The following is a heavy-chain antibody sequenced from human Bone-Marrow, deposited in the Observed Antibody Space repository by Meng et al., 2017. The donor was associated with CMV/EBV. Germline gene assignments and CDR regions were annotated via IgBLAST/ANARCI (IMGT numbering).Heavy chain of an antibody. V-gene: IGHV5-51*01. J-gene: IGHJ5*02. CDR1: GYRFTSYW. Sequence: GGSLRLSCKASGYRFTSYWIGWVRQMPGTGLEWMAIFYPGDSDTRYSPSFQGQITISADKSVSTAYLQWSSLKASDTAMYYCARSLRGVGAEDKDWFDPWGQGTLVTVSS. CDR2: FYPGDSDT. D-gene: IGHD1-26*01. CDR3: ARSLRGVGAEDKDWFDP.